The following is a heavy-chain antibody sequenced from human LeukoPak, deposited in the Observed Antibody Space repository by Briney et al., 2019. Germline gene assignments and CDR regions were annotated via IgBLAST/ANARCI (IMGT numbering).Heavy chain of an antibody. CDR3: TRGSYYFNY. V-gene: IGHV3-74*01. Sequence: GRSLRLSCAASGFTFSRDWMHWVRQAPGRGLVWVSRINADESSTAYADSVKGRFIISRDNAKNTLYLQMNSLRVEDTAVYYCTRGSYYFNYWGQGTLVTVSS. CDR2: INADESST. CDR1: GFTFSRDW. J-gene: IGHJ4*02.